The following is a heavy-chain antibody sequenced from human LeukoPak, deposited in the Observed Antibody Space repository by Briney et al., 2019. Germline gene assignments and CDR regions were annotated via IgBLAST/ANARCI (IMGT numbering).Heavy chain of an antibody. CDR1: GGSVSSGSYY. CDR3: ARGAARSHYYGMDV. Sequence: TSETLSLTCTVSGGSVSSGSYYWSWIRQPPGKGLEWIGYIYYSGSTNYNPSLKSRVTISVDTSKNQFSPKLSSVTAADTAVYYCARGAARSHYYGMDVWGQGTTVTVSS. D-gene: IGHD6-6*01. J-gene: IGHJ6*02. V-gene: IGHV4-61*01. CDR2: IYYSGST.